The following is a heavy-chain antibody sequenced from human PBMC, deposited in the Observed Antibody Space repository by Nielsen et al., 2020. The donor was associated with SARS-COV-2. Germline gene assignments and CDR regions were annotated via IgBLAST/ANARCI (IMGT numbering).Heavy chain of an antibody. J-gene: IGHJ4*02. CDR3: AHRKYGDYTFDY. CDR1: GFSLSTSGMC. D-gene: IGHD4-17*01. V-gene: IGHV2-5*08. Sequence: SGPTLVKPTQTLTLTCTFSGFSLSTSGMCVSWIRQPPGQALEWLALIFWDDDKRYSPSLKSRLTITKDTSKNQVVLTMTNMDPVDTATYYCAHRKYGDYTFDYWGQGTLVTVSS. CDR2: IFWDDDK.